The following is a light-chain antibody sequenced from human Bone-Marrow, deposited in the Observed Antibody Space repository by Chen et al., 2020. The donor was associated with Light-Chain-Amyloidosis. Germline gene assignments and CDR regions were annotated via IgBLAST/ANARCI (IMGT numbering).Light chain of an antibody. Sequence: SYVLTQPSSVSVAPGQTATIACGGNNIGSTSVHWYQQTPGQAPLLVVYDDSDRPSGIPERFSGSNSGNTAALTISGAQAMDEANYYCQAWDSSTAVFGGGTKLTVL. V-gene: IGLV3-21*02. CDR3: QAWDSSTAV. J-gene: IGLJ2*01. CDR2: DDS. CDR1: NIGSTS.